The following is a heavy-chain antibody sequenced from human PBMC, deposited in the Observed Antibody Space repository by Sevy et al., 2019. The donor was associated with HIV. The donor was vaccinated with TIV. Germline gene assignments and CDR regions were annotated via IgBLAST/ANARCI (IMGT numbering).Heavy chain of an antibody. J-gene: IGHJ4*02. Sequence: SETLSLTCTVSGASISSSGYYWGWIRQPPGKGLEWIASIRYSGNTFYNPSLKSRVTISADTSKNQFSLKLSSVTAADTSIYYCAGPKLRDSSDRHYLDYWGQGTVVTVSS. CDR3: AGPKLRDSSDRHYLDY. D-gene: IGHD3-22*01. CDR1: GASISSSGYY. CDR2: IRYSGNT. V-gene: IGHV4-39*01.